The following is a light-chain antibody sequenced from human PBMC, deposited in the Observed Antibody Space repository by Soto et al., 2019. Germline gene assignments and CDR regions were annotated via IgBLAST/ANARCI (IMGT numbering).Light chain of an antibody. V-gene: IGKV3-11*01. J-gene: IGKJ3*01. CDR1: QSVSSY. CDR3: QQRYNWPFS. CDR2: DAP. Sequence: EIVLTQSPATLSLSPGERATLSCRASQSVSSYLACYQQKPGQAPRLLIYDAPYRATGIPAGFSGSGSWADFTLTISSLEPEEFSVYYCQQRYNWPFSFGRGTKVDIK.